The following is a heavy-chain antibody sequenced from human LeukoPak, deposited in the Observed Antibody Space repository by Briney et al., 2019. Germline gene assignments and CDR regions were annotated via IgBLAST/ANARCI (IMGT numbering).Heavy chain of an antibody. Sequence: GASVKVSCKASGYTFSSYDINWVRQATGQGLEWMGWMNPNSGNTGYAQNFQGRVTKTRNTSIKTAYMELSGLRPDDTAVYFCAKASNYYYYYALDVWGQGTTVTVSS. V-gene: IGHV1-8*01. CDR3: AKASNYYYYYALDV. CDR1: GYTFSSYD. D-gene: IGHD4-11*01. J-gene: IGHJ6*02. CDR2: MNPNSGNT.